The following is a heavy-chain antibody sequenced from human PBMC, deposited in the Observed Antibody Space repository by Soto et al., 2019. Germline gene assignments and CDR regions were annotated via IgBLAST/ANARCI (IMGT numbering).Heavy chain of an antibody. D-gene: IGHD2-21*01. J-gene: IGHJ5*02. CDR1: GYTFTSYA. V-gene: IGHV1-3*01. CDR3: ARDRVAYHWFDP. Sequence: AAVKVSCKASGYTFTSYAMHWVRRAPGQRLEWMGWINAGNDNTKYSQKFQGRVTITRDTSASTAYMELSSLRSEDTAVYYCARDRVAYHWFDPWGQGTLVTVSS. CDR2: INAGNDNT.